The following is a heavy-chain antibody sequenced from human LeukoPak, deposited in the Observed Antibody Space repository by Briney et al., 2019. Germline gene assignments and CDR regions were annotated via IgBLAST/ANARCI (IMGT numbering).Heavy chain of an antibody. D-gene: IGHD1-1*01. J-gene: IGHJ4*01. CDR2: ISGSGSTT. CDR1: GFTFSSFA. CDR3: AKDAWKRFDY. Sequence: GGSLRLSCAASGFTFSSFAMSWVRQAPGKGLEWVSGISGSGSTTYYADSVKGRFTISRDNSKNTLYLQMNSLRAEDTAVYYCAKDAWKRFDYWGHGTLVTVSS. V-gene: IGHV3-23*01.